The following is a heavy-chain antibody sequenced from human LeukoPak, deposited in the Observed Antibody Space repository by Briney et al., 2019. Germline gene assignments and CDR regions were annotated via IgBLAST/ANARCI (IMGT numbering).Heavy chain of an antibody. Sequence: PSETLSLTCTVSGGSISSYYLSWIRQPPGKGLEWIGNIYDSGSTNYNPSLKSRVTISVDTSKNQCSLKLSSVTAADTAVYYCARQSISGSSLSYFDYWGQGTL. CDR2: IYDSGST. V-gene: IGHV4-59*01. CDR1: GGSISSYY. CDR3: ARQSISGSSLSYFDY. D-gene: IGHD3-22*01. J-gene: IGHJ4*03.